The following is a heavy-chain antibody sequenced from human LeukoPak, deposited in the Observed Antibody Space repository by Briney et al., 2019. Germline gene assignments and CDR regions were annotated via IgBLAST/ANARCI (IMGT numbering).Heavy chain of an antibody. CDR3: ARDHLSTAVTNPLDY. J-gene: IGHJ4*02. CDR2: ISWNSGDI. V-gene: IGHV3-9*01. D-gene: IGHD4-17*01. Sequence: GRSLRLSCAASGFTFDDYAMHWVRQAPGKGLEWVSGISWNSGDIGYADSVKGRFTISRDNAKNSLYLQMNSLRAEDTAVYYCARDHLSTAVTNPLDYWGQGTLVTVSS. CDR1: GFTFDDYA.